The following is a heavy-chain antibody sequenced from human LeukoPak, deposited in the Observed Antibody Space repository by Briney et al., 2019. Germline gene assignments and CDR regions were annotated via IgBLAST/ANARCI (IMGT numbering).Heavy chain of an antibody. CDR2: ISSSSSYM. CDR3: ARLRYNDFWSGHWKYYYYMDV. J-gene: IGHJ6*03. Sequence: GGSLRLSCAASGFTFSSYSMNWVRQAPGKGLEWVSSISSSSSYMYYADSVKGRFTISRDNAKNSLYLQMNSLRAEDTALYYCARLRYNDFWSGHWKYYYYMDVWGKGTTVTVSS. D-gene: IGHD3-3*01. V-gene: IGHV3-21*01. CDR1: GFTFSSYS.